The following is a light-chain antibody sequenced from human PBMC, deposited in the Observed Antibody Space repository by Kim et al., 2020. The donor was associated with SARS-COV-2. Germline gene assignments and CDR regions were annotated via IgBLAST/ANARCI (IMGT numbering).Light chain of an antibody. J-gene: IGLJ3*02. Sequence: ALGQPVRITCQGDSLRSYYASWYQQKPGQAPVLVIYGKNNRTSGIPDRFSGSSSGNTASLTITGAQAEDEADYYCNSRDSSGNHWVFGGGTQLTVL. CDR3: NSRDSSGNHWV. CDR1: SLRSYY. V-gene: IGLV3-19*01. CDR2: GKN.